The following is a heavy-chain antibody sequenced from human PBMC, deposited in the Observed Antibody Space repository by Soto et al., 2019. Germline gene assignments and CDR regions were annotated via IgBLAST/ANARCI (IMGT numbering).Heavy chain of an antibody. CDR2: IDPTSVYI. CDR3: ARDPLWGTAMVLWYFDL. D-gene: IGHD5-18*01. CDR1: GFTFSTYS. J-gene: IGHJ2*01. V-gene: IGHV3-21*01. Sequence: GGSLRLSCAYSGFTFSTYSMHLVRQAPGKGLEWVSSIDPTSVYIFYAASLQGRFTVSRANAQNSLYLQMNSLRAEDTAVYYCARDPLWGTAMVLWYFDLWGRGTLVTVS.